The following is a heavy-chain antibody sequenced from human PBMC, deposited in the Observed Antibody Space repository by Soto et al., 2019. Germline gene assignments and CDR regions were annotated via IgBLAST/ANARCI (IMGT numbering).Heavy chain of an antibody. CDR2: IWYDGNTK. D-gene: IGHD6-19*01. CDR1: GFTFNSYG. V-gene: IGHV3-33*01. CDR3: ARPLVAPVAGPYYYGMDV. Sequence: PGGSLRVSCTASGFTFNSYGFNWVRQAPGKGLEWVAVIWYDGNTKYYADSVKGRFTISRDNLRSTVYLQMNSLTAEDTAVYYCARPLVAPVAGPYYYGMDVWGHGTTVTVSS. J-gene: IGHJ6*02.